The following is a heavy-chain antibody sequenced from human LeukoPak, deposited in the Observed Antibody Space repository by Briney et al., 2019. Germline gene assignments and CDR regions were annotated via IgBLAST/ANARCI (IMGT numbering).Heavy chain of an antibody. Sequence: GGSLRLSCAASGFTFSSYWMSWVRQAPGKGLEWVANIKQDGSEKYYVDSVKGRFTISRDNAKNPLYLQMNSLRAEDTAVYYCARDVVVVVAATSYYYGMDVWGQGTTVTVSS. J-gene: IGHJ6*02. D-gene: IGHD2-15*01. CDR3: ARDVVVVVAATSYYYGMDV. CDR1: GFTFSSYW. V-gene: IGHV3-7*01. CDR2: IKQDGSEK.